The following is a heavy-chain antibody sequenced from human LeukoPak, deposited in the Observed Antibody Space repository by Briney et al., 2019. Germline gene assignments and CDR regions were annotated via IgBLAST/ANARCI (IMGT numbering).Heavy chain of an antibody. CDR1: GGTFSSYA. Sequence: SVKVSCKASGGTFSSYAISWVRQAPGQGLEWMGRIIPIFGTANYAQKFQGRVTITTDESTSTACMELSSLRSEDTAVYYCARTHIVVVTANYYMDVWGKGTTVTVSS. V-gene: IGHV1-69*05. CDR3: ARTHIVVVTANYYMDV. D-gene: IGHD2-21*02. J-gene: IGHJ6*03. CDR2: IIPIFGTA.